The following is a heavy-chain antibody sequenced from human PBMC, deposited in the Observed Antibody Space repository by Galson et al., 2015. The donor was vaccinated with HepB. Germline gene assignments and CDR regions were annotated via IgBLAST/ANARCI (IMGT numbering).Heavy chain of an antibody. D-gene: IGHD3-10*01. J-gene: IGHJ5*02. V-gene: IGHV1-69*04. CDR3: ARERLRQPISLSGWFDL. CDR1: GGTFSIHA. CDR2: IIPVFGVT. Sequence: SVKVSCKASGGTFSIHAVSWVREAPGQGLQWMGRIIPVFGVTHYTPDFQGRVTITADKSTSTAYLELSSLKSEDTAVYYCARERLRQPISLSGWFDLWGQGTLVTVSS.